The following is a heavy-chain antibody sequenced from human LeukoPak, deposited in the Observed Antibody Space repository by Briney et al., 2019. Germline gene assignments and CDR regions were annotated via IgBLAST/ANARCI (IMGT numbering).Heavy chain of an antibody. Sequence: SETLSLTCTVSGDSVSSSSYYWGWIRRPPGKGLEWIGNIYYTGSTYYNPSLESRVTISVGTSKNQFSLRLTSVTAADTAVYYCARLPYTHSAYDSGYYYYDMDVWGQGTTVTVSS. D-gene: IGHD5-12*01. CDR2: IYYTGST. CDR1: GDSVSSSSYY. CDR3: ARLPYTHSAYDSGYYYYDMDV. V-gene: IGHV4-39*01. J-gene: IGHJ6*02.